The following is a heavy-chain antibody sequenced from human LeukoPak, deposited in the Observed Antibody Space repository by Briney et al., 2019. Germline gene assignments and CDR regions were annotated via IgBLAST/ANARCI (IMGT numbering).Heavy chain of an antibody. CDR3: AKDVDVLDH. CDR1: GFTFSSYG. D-gene: IGHD5-12*01. J-gene: IGHJ4*02. CDR2: IRYDGSNK. Sequence: PGGSLRLSCAASGFTFSSYGMHWVRQAPGKGLEWVAVIRYDGSNKCYGDSVKGRFTISRDNSKNTLYLQMNSLRTEDTAVYYCAKDVDVLDHWGQGTLVTVSS. V-gene: IGHV3-30*02.